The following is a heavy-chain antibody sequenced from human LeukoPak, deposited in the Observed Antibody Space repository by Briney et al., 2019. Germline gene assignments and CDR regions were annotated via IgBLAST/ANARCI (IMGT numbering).Heavy chain of an antibody. Sequence: KTSETLSLTCTVSGGSISSSSYYWGWIRQPPGKGLEWIGSIYYSGSTYYNPSLKSRVTISVDTSKNQFSLKLSSVTAADTAVYYCARGRGGMTTVTTGDYWGQGTLVTVSS. CDR2: IYYSGST. V-gene: IGHV4-39*07. J-gene: IGHJ4*02. CDR1: GGSISSSSYY. D-gene: IGHD4-17*01. CDR3: ARGRGGMTTVTTGDY.